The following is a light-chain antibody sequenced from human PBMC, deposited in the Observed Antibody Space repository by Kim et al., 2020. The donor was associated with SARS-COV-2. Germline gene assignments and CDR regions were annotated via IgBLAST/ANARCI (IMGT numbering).Light chain of an antibody. J-gene: IGLJ2*01. CDR2: QDS. Sequence: SYELTQPPSVSVSSGQTASITCSGDKLGDKYACWYQQKPGQSPVLVIYQDSKRPSGIPERFSGSNSGNTATLTISGTQAMDEADYYCQAWDSSTAVFGGG. V-gene: IGLV3-1*01. CDR3: QAWDSSTAV. CDR1: KLGDKY.